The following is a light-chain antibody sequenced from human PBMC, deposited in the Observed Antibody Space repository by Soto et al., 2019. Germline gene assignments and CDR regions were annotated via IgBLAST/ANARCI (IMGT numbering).Light chain of an antibody. Sequence: EMVMTQSPATLSVSPGERVTLSCRASESVHRNLAWYQQKPGQGPSLLLYYASTRATGVPDRFTGSGSGTEFNLTISRLQSEDFGVYHCQHYSNWPPTFGPGTKVEIK. CDR3: QHYSNWPPT. J-gene: IGKJ3*01. V-gene: IGKV3-15*01. CDR2: YAS. CDR1: ESVHRN.